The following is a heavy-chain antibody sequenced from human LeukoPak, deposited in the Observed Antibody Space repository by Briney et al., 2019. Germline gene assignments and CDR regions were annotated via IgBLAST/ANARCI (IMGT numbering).Heavy chain of an antibody. V-gene: IGHV3-7*03. CDR1: GFTFSSYW. D-gene: IGHD1-26*01. Sequence: GGSLRLSCAASGFTFSSYWMSWVRQAPGKGLEWVANIKQDGSEKYYVDSVKGRFTISRDNAKNSLYLQMNSLRAEDTAVYYCASPSEVGAIDYWGQGTLVTVSS. CDR3: ASPSEVGAIDY. CDR2: IKQDGSEK. J-gene: IGHJ4*02.